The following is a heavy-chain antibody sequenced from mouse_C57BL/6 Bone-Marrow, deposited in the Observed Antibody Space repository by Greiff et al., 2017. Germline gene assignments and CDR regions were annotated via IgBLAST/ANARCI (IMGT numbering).Heavy chain of an antibody. J-gene: IGHJ2*01. CDR2: INPYNGGT. D-gene: IGHD1-1*01. V-gene: IGHV1-19*01. CDR1: GYTFTDYY. CDR3: ARPHYGSSFDY. Sequence: VQLQQSGPVLVKPGASVKMSCKASGYTFTDYYMNWVKQSHGKSLEWIGVINPYNGGTSYNQKFKGKATLTVDKSSSTAYMELNSLTSEDSAGYYWARPHYGSSFDYWGQGTTLTVSA.